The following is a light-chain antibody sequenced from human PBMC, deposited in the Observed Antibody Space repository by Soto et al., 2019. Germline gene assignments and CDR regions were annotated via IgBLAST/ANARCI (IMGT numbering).Light chain of an antibody. CDR1: INDVGGYDY. V-gene: IGLV2-11*01. CDR2: DVS. CDR3: CSYAGNYIVI. J-gene: IGLJ2*01. Sequence: QSVLTQPRSVSGSPGQSVTVSCTGTINDVGGYDYVSWYQQHPGKAPKVMIYDVSKRPSGVPDRFSGSKSGNTASLTISGLQAEDEADYYCCSYAGNYIVIFGGGTKVTVL.